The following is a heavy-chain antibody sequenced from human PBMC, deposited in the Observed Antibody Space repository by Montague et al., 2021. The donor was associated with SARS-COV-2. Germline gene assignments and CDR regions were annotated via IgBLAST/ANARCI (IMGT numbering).Heavy chain of an antibody. Sequence: SETLSLTCTVSGGSISSFYWSWFRQPPGKGLEWIGYISDSGSTNYNPSLTSRATRSVDTSKNQFSLKVNSVTAADTAVYYCARHNSATLPAVYWGQGTLVTVSS. CDR3: ARHNSATLPAVY. D-gene: IGHD2-15*01. J-gene: IGHJ4*02. CDR2: ISDSGST. CDR1: GGSISSFY. V-gene: IGHV4-59*08.